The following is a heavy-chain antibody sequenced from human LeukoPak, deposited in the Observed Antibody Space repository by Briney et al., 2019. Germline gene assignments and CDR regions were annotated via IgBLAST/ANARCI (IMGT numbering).Heavy chain of an antibody. CDR3: ARRSQNYYGSGSYYPYYYGMDV. CDR1: GGTFSSYA. CDR2: IIPIFGTA. V-gene: IGHV1-69*13. J-gene: IGHJ6*02. Sequence: SVKLSCKASGGTFSSYAISWVRQAPGQGLEWMGGIIPIFGTANYAQKFQGRVTITADESTSTAYMELSSLRSEDTAVYYCARRSQNYYGSGSYYPYYYGMDVWGQGTTVTVSS. D-gene: IGHD3-10*01.